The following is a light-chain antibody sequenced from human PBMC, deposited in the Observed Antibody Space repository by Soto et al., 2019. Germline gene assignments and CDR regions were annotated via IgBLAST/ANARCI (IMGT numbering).Light chain of an antibody. CDR2: DAS. CDR1: QSVGTY. Sequence: EIVMTQSPATLSLSPGERATLSCRASQSVGTYLAWYQQRRGQAPRLLIYDASNRATGIPARFSGSGSGTDLTLTISSLEPEDFAVYYCQQYGSTRWTFGQGTKVDI. J-gene: IGKJ1*01. V-gene: IGKV3-11*01. CDR3: QQYGSTRWT.